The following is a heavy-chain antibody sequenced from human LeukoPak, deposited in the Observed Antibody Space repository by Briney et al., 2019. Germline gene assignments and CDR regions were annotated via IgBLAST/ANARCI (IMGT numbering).Heavy chain of an antibody. Sequence: GGSLRLSCAASGFTFSSYAMHWVRQTPGKGLEYVSAISSNGGSTYYANSVKGRVTISRDNSKNTLYLQMGSLRAEDMAVYYCAREISRFGIWGQGTLVTVSS. CDR1: GFTFSSYA. D-gene: IGHD3-16*01. J-gene: IGHJ4*02. V-gene: IGHV3-64*01. CDR2: ISSNGGST. CDR3: AREISRFGI.